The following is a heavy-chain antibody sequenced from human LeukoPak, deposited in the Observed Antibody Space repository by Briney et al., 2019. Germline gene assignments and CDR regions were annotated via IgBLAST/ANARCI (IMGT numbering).Heavy chain of an antibody. CDR3: ARDGSFWRGYPYYFDY. CDR1: GFTFSSYG. J-gene: IGHJ4*02. Sequence: PGRSLRLSCAASGFTFSSYGMHWVRQAPGKGLEWVAIIWYDGSNKYYADSVKGRFTISGDNSKNTLYLQVNSLRAEDTAVYYCARDGSFWRGYPYYFDYWGQGTLVTASS. D-gene: IGHD3-3*01. V-gene: IGHV3-33*01. CDR2: IWYDGSNK.